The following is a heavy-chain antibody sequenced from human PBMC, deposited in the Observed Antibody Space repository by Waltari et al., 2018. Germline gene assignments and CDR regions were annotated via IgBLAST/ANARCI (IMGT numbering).Heavy chain of an antibody. Sequence: QVQLVQSGAEVKKPGASVKVSCKASGYTFTGYYMHWVRQAPGQGLEWLGWINPNRGGTNYAQKFQGRVTMTRDTSISTAYMELSRLRSDDTALYYCSREDRGYSYGYFDYWGQGTLVTVSS. V-gene: IGHV1-2*02. CDR1: GYTFTGYY. CDR3: SREDRGYSYGYFDY. J-gene: IGHJ4*02. CDR2: INPNRGGT. D-gene: IGHD5-18*01.